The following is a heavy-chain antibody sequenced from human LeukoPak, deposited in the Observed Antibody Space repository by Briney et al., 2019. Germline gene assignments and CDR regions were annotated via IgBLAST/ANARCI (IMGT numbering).Heavy chain of an antibody. Sequence: PGGSLRLSCAASGFTFSTYAMSWVRQAPGEGLEWVSGISGSGRNTYYADSVKGRFTISRDSSNNTLYLQMNSLRAEDTAVYYCTKDLFSTTWAWGQGTLVTVSS. CDR3: TKDLFSTTWA. CDR1: GFTFSTYA. J-gene: IGHJ5*02. D-gene: IGHD6-13*01. V-gene: IGHV3-23*01. CDR2: ISGSGRNT.